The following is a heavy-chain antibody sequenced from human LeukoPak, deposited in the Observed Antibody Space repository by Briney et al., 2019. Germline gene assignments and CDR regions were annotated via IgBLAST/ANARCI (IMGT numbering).Heavy chain of an antibody. J-gene: IGHJ3*02. Sequence: SETLSLTCPVSGGSMNSYYGTWIRQPPGKGLKWIGYIYYRGSTNYNPSLKSRVTISVDTSKNQFSLKLSSVTAADTAVYYCARESMIVVWDIWGQGTMVTVSS. CDR1: GGSMNSYY. D-gene: IGHD3-22*01. V-gene: IGHV4-59*01. CDR3: ARESMIVVWDI. CDR2: IYYRGST.